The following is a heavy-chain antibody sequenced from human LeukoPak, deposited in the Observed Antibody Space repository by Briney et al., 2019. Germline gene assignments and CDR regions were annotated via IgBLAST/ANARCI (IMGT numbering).Heavy chain of an antibody. D-gene: IGHD1-7*01. CDR3: ASEHITGTTGYAFDI. J-gene: IGHJ3*02. V-gene: IGHV4-34*01. CDR1: GGSFSGYY. CDR2: INHSGST. Sequence: SETLSLTCAVYGGSFSGYYWSWIRQPPGKGLEWIGEINHSGSTNYNPSLKSRVTISVDTSKNQFSLKLSSVTAADTAVYYCASEHITGTTGYAFDIWGQGTMVTVSS.